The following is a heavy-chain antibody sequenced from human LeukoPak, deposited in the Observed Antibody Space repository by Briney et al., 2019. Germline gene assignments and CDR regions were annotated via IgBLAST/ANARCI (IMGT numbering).Heavy chain of an antibody. D-gene: IGHD3-16*01. CDR2: INHSERT. V-gene: IGHV4-34*01. J-gene: IGHJ5*02. CDR1: GGSFSGYF. Sequence: SETLSLTCGVYGGSFSGYFWSWIRQPPGKGREWIGEINHSERTNYNPSLKSRVPMSVDTSKKQFSLKLSAVTAADTAVYYCARCRSWAPFDPWGQGTLVTVSS. CDR3: ARCRSWAPFDP.